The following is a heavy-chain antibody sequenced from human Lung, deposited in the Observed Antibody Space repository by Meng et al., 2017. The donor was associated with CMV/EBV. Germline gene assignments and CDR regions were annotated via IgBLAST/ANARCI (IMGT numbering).Heavy chain of an antibody. CDR3: ARDRAANSFDP. CDR1: GFTFINYW. V-gene: IGHV3-7*01. CDR2: IKEDGSDK. Sequence: GESLKISCAASGFTFINYWMSWVRQAPGKGLEWVAIIKEDGSDKYYVDSVKGRFTISRDNAKNSLYLQMNSLRAEDTAVYYCARDRAANSFDPWGQGTLVTVSS. J-gene: IGHJ5*02. D-gene: IGHD6-25*01.